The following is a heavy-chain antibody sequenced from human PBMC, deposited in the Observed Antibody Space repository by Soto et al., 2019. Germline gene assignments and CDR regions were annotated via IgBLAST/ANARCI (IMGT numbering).Heavy chain of an antibody. CDR3: ARGKKFRVVAALGLSHNWFDP. CDR1: GGSISSGGYS. V-gene: IGHV4-30-2*01. CDR2: IYHSGST. Sequence: SETLSLTCAVSGGSISSGGYSWSWIRQPPGKGLEWIGYIYHSGSTYYKPSLKGRVTISVDRSKNQFSLKLSSVTAADTAVYYCARGKKFRVVAALGLSHNWFDPWGQGTLVTVSS. D-gene: IGHD2-15*01. J-gene: IGHJ5*02.